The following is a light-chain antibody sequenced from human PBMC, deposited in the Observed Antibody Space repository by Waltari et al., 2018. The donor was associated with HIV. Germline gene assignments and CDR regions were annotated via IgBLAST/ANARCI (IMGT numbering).Light chain of an antibody. CDR1: STDVCAYNY. J-gene: IGLJ3*02. Sequence: QSALTQPASVSGSPGQSITVSCIGTSTDVCAYNYVSWYQQTPGPAPKLVIFEVSNRPSGISNRFSGSKSGSTASLTISGLQTEDEADYYCSSFTTSNTLLFGGGTKVTVL. V-gene: IGLV2-14*01. CDR2: EVS. CDR3: SSFTTSNTLL.